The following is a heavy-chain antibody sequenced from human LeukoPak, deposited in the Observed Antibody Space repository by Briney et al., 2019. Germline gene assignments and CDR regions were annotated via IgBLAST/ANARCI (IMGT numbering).Heavy chain of an antibody. V-gene: IGHV1-24*01. CDR1: GYTLTELS. CDR2: FDPEDGET. D-gene: IGHD2-15*01. J-gene: IGHJ4*02. CDR3: AREGVERVGATGYDVVVVAATQDFDY. Sequence: ASVKLSCKVSGYTLTELSMHWVRQAPGKGLEWMGGFDPEDGETIYAKKFQGRVTMTRDASTSTVYMELSSLRSEDTAGYYCAREGVERVGATGYDVVVVAATQDFDYWGQGTLVTVSS.